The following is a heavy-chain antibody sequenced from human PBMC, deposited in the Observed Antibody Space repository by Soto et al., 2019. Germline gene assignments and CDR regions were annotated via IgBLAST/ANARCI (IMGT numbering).Heavy chain of an antibody. V-gene: IGHV1-2*04. CDR1: GYTFTGYY. J-gene: IGHJ6*03. CDR3: AKEGRKGGPGWAYYYYYYYMDV. D-gene: IGHD1-26*01. CDR2: INPNSGGT. Sequence: GASVKVSCKASGYTFTGYYMHWVRQAPGQGLEWMGWINPNSGGTNYAQKFQGWVTMTRDTSISTAYMELSRLRSDDTAVYYCAKEGRKGGPGWAYYYYYYYMDVWGKGTTVTVSS.